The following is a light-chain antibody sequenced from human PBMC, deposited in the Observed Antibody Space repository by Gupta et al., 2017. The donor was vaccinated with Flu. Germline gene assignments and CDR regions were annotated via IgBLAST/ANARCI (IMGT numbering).Light chain of an antibody. CDR3: AAWDDSLSSHYV. V-gene: IGLV1-44*01. J-gene: IGLJ1*01. Sequence: QSVLAQPPSASGTPGQRVTISCSGSDSNIGSNTVNWYQQVPGTSPKLLIYGNNQRPSGVPDRFAGSKSGTSASLAISGLQSEDEADYYCAAWDDSLSSHYVFGTGTKVTVL. CDR1: DSNIGSNT. CDR2: GNN.